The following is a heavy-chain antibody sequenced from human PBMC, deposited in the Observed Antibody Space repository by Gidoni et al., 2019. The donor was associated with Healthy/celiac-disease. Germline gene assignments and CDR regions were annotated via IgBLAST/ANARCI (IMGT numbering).Heavy chain of an antibody. J-gene: IGHJ4*02. CDR1: GGTFSRYA. D-gene: IGHD3-22*01. Sequence: QVQLVQSGAEVKKPGSSVKVSCKASGGTFSRYAISWVRQAPGQGLEWMGGIIPIFGTANYAQKFQGSVTITADESTSTAYMELSSLRSEDTAVYYCARDAALGDSRELPLDYWGQVTLVTVSS. V-gene: IGHV1-69*01. CDR3: ARDAALGDSRELPLDY. CDR2: IIPIFGTA.